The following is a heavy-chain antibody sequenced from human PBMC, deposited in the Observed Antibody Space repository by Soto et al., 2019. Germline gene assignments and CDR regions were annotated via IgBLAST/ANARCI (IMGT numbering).Heavy chain of an antibody. CDR2: VSPTFRTS. J-gene: IGHJ6*02. CDR1: GVSFNNNG. CDR3: ARVLYYGSGSYSPYGMDV. D-gene: IGHD3-10*01. Sequence: QVQLVQSGAEVKKPGSSVKLSCKTSGVSFNNNGIGWVRQAPGHGLEWMGGVSPTFRTSNYARKFQGRISITADASTGTVNMELSSLTSEDTAQYYCARVLYYGSGSYSPYGMDVWGQGTTVTVSS. V-gene: IGHV1-69*01.